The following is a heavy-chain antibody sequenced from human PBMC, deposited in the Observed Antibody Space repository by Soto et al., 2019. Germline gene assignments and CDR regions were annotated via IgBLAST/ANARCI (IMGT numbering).Heavy chain of an antibody. D-gene: IGHD4-4*01. J-gene: IGHJ4*02. Sequence: SETLSLTCTVSDASIRGYYWSWIRQPPGKGLEWIGYFHYSGISNYNSSLKSRVTMSLDTSKNQFSLKLSSVSAADTAIYSGARGASNWQYFDYWGQGALVTVSS. V-gene: IGHV4-59*01. CDR1: DASIRGYY. CDR3: ARGASNWQYFDY. CDR2: FHYSGIS.